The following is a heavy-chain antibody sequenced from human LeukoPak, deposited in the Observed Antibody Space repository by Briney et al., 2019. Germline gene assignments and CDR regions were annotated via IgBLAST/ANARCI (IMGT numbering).Heavy chain of an antibody. CDR3: ARGYDQGHYFDY. D-gene: IGHD5-12*01. CDR1: GGSISSSSYY. V-gene: IGHV4-39*01. Sequence: SETLSLTCTVSGGSISSSSYYWGWIRQPPGKGLEWIGSIYYSGSTYYNPSLKSRVTISVDTSKNQFSLKLSSVTAADTAVYYCARGYDQGHYFDYWGQGTLVTVSS. CDR2: IYYSGST. J-gene: IGHJ4*02.